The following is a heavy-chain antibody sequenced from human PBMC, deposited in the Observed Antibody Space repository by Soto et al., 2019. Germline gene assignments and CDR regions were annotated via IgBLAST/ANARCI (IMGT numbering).Heavy chain of an antibody. V-gene: IGHV3-7*01. CDR1: GFTFSGYS. D-gene: IGHD1-1*01. CDR2: IKQDGSEK. CDR3: ARQRGCDY. Sequence: EVQLVESGGGLVQPGGSLRLSRAASGFTFSGYSMSWVRQAPGKGLEWVANIKQDGSEKYYVASVKGRFTISRDNAKNSVYLQMNSLRADVTAVYYCARQRGCDYWGQGTLVTVSS. J-gene: IGHJ4*02.